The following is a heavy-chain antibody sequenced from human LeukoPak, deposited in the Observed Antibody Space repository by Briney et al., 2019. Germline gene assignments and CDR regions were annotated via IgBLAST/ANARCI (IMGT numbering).Heavy chain of an antibody. CDR1: GFTFSSYA. J-gene: IGHJ4*02. CDR2: ISYDGSNK. V-gene: IGHV3-30-3*01. CDR3: ARDQGSSWPY. D-gene: IGHD6-13*01. Sequence: PGGSLRLSCAASGFTFSSYAMHWVRQAPGKGLEWVAVISYDGSNKYYADSVKGRFTISRDNSKNTLYLQMNSLRAEDTAVYYCARDQGSSWPYWGQGTLVTVSS.